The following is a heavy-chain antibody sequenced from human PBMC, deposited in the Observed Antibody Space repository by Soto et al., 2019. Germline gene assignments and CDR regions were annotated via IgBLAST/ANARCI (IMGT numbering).Heavy chain of an antibody. D-gene: IGHD6-19*01. V-gene: IGHV4-39*01. Sequence: SETLSLTCTVSGGSISSSSYYWGWIRQPPGKGLEWIGSIYYSGSTYYNPSLKSRVTISVDTSKNQFSLKLSSVTAADTAVYYCARRDPIAVAGTLDYWGQGTLVTVSS. CDR2: IYYSGST. CDR3: ARRDPIAVAGTLDY. CDR1: GGSISSSSYY. J-gene: IGHJ4*02.